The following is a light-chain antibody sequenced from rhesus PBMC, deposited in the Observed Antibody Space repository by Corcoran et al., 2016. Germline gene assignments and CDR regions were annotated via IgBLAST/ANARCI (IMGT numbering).Light chain of an antibody. J-gene: IGKJ3*01. CDR3: QQHSNYPFT. V-gene: IGKV1-25*01. Sequence: DIQMTQSPSSLSASVGDRVTITCRASQGIRNYLAWYQQQPGKAPKLLIYYASTLQTGVPSKFSGSGSGTDCTLTFNSLQPEDLATYFCQQHSNYPFTFGPGTKLDIK. CDR1: QGIRNY. CDR2: YAS.